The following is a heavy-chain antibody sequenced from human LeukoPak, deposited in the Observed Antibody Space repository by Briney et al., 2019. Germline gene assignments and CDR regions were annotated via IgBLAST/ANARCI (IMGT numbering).Heavy chain of an antibody. CDR2: IRRDESYT. CDR3: ADLGYTD. Sequence: VRSLRLSCRVSGTKFTSAWMSWVRQAPRKGLEWVATIRRDESYTHYVDSVRGRFTICRDNAKNSLYLEMSALRVEDTAVYYCADLGYTDCGQGTLVTVSS. V-gene: IGHV3-7*01. D-gene: IGHD5-18*01. J-gene: IGHJ4*02. CDR1: GTKFTSAW.